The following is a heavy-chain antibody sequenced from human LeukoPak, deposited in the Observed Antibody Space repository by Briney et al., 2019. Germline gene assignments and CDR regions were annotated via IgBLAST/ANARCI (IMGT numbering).Heavy chain of an antibody. D-gene: IGHD6-19*01. CDR3: ARDGGQGSGWSTIDY. J-gene: IGHJ4*02. CDR2: IFYNGET. CDR1: GGSVSSGSYF. V-gene: IGHV4-61*01. Sequence: SETLSLTCTVSGGSVSSGSYFWSWIRQPPGKGLEWIGYIFYNGETNYYPSLKSRLTLSVDASKNQFSLKLSSVTAADTAVYYCARDGGQGSGWSTIDYWGQGTLVTVSS.